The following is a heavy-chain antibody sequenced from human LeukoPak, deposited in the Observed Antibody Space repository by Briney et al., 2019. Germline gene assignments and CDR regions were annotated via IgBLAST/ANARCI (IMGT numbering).Heavy chain of an antibody. CDR2: ISGSGGST. D-gene: IGHD3-10*01. Sequence: GGSLRLSCAASGFTFSSYWMSWVRQAPGKGLEWVSAISGSGGSTYYADSVKGRFTISRDNSKNTLYLQMNSLRAEDTAVYYCAKDHLPPSKAYGSGSYDYWGPGTLVTVSS. CDR3: AKDHLPPSKAYGSGSYDY. CDR1: GFTFSSYW. J-gene: IGHJ4*02. V-gene: IGHV3-23*01.